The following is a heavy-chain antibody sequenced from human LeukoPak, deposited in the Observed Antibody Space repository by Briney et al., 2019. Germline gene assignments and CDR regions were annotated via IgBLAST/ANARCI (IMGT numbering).Heavy chain of an antibody. D-gene: IGHD3-22*01. CDR3: AKVFNYYDSSGYYNSLDY. J-gene: IGHJ4*02. V-gene: IGHV3-23*01. CDR2: ISGSGGST. Sequence: GGSLRLSCAVSGFTFSSYAMSWVRQAPGKGLEWVSAISGSGGSTYYADSVKGRFTISRDNSKNTLYLQMNSLRAEDTAVYYCAKVFNYYDSSGYYNSLDYWGQGTLVTVSS. CDR1: GFTFSSYA.